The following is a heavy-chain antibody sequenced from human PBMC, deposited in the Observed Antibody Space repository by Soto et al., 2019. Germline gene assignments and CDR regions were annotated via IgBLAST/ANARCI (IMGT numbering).Heavy chain of an antibody. D-gene: IGHD3-9*01. CDR1: GDSVSGNRVS. Sequence: QVQLQQSGPGLVKPSQTLALTCAISGDSVSGNRVSWHWIRQSPSRGIEWLGKTYYRPKGYNNYEVSLKSPRNIDTDTTKNQFTLQRHSVTPEDTAVYYCARNADWAFDYWDQGALVTVSS. CDR2: TYYRPKGYN. CDR3: ARNADWAFDY. J-gene: IGHJ4*02. V-gene: IGHV6-1*01.